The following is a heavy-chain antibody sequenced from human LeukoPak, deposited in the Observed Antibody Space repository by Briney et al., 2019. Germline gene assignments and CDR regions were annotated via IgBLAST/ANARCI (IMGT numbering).Heavy chain of an antibody. CDR1: EFTVSSNY. Sequence: PGGSLRLSCAGSEFTVSSNYMSWVRQAPGKGLEWVSVIFSGGETYYADSVKGRFTISRDNSKNTLYLQMNSLRAEDTAVYYCAREGYCSSTSCPTKDYWGQGTLVTVSS. CDR2: IFSGGET. V-gene: IGHV3-53*01. CDR3: AREGYCSSTSCPTKDY. D-gene: IGHD2-2*01. J-gene: IGHJ4*02.